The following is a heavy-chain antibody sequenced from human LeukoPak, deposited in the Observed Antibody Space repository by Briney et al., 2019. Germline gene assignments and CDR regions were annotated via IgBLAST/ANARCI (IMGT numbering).Heavy chain of an antibody. V-gene: IGHV3-21*01. CDR3: ARGASELFRLVDV. D-gene: IGHD1-1*01. CDR1: GITFSSYS. CDR2: ISSSSSYI. J-gene: IGHJ6*03. Sequence: PGGSLRLSCAASGITFSSYSMNWVRQAPGKGLEWVSCISSSSSYIYYADSVKGRFTISRDNAKNSLYLQMSSLRVEDTAVYFCARGASELFRLVDVWGKGTTVSVSS.